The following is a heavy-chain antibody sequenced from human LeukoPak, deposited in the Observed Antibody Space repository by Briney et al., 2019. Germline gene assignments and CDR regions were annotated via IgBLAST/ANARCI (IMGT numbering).Heavy chain of an antibody. V-gene: IGHV4-30-4*01. J-gene: IGHJ4*02. Sequence: SETLSLTCTVSGGSISSGDYYWSWIRQPPGKGLEWTGYIYYSGSTYYNPSLKSRVTISVDTSKNQFSLKLSSVTAADTAVYYCARGSTVTTGDYWGQGTLVTVSS. CDR1: GGSISSGDYY. CDR3: ARGSTVTTGDY. CDR2: IYYSGST. D-gene: IGHD4-17*01.